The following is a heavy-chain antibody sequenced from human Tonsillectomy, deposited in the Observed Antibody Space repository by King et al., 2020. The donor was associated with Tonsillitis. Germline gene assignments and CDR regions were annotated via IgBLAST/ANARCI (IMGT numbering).Heavy chain of an antibody. J-gene: IGHJ3*02. V-gene: IGHV3-73*02. CDR2: IRSKADNYAT. CDR3: TRSIFYLGNCGYRYDAFDI. Sequence: VQLVESGGGLVQPGGSLKLSCAASGFTFSASTMQWVRQASGKGLEWIGRIRSKADNYATAYAASLKGRFTISRDASENTAYLQLNSLGTEDTAVYYFTRSIFYLGNCGYRYDAFDIWGQGTTVTVSS. CDR1: GFTFSAST. D-gene: IGHD2-21*01.